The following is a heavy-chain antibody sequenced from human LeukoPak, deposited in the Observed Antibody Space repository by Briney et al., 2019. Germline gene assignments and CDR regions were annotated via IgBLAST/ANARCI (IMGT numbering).Heavy chain of an antibody. D-gene: IGHD3-16*01. CDR3: ARGLRYYYYGMDV. CDR2: ISSSSSYT. J-gene: IGHJ6*02. CDR1: GFTFSDYY. V-gene: IGHV3-11*06. Sequence: GGSLRLSCAASGFTFSDYYMSWIRQAPGKGLECVSYISSSSSYTNYADSVKGRFTISRDDAKNSLYLQMDSLRAEDTAVYYCARGLRYYYYGMDVWGQGTTVTVSS.